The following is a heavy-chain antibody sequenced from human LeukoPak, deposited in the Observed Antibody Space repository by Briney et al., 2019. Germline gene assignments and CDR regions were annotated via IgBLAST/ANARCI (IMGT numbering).Heavy chain of an antibody. D-gene: IGHD1-20*01. CDR2: ISTSSSHI. J-gene: IGHJ4*02. V-gene: IGHV3-21*01. CDR1: GFTFSFYM. Sequence: GGSLRLSCTASGFTFSFYMMNWVRQAPGKGLEWVSSISTSSSHIYYADSLRGRFTVSRDNAKSSLYLQMNNLTAEDTAVYYCSRDGNWNGKPFDLWGQGTLVTVSS. CDR3: SRDGNWNGKPFDL.